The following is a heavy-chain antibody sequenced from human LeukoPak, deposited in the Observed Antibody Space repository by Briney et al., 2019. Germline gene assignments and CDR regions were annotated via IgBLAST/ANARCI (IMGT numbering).Heavy chain of an antibody. Sequence: GGSLRLSCAASGFTFDDYAMHWVRQAPGKGLEWVSGIIWNSGSIGYADSVKGRFTISRDNAKNSLYLQMNSLRAEDTAVYYCAREDTVTSPFDYWGQGTLVTVSS. CDR3: AREDTVTSPFDY. CDR1: GFTFDDYA. D-gene: IGHD4-17*01. V-gene: IGHV3-9*01. CDR2: IIWNSGSI. J-gene: IGHJ4*02.